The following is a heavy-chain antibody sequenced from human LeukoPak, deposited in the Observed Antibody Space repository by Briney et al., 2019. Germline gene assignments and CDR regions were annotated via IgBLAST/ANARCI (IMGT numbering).Heavy chain of an antibody. Sequence: GPSLSLSCAASGFTFSTYAMYWVRQAPGKGLEWVALISYDGSNKYYADSVEGRFTGCRDNSKDTLYLQMNSLRAEDTAVYYCAREGYQLLWGYYYYYMDVWGKGTTVTVSS. J-gene: IGHJ6*03. CDR2: ISYDGSNK. D-gene: IGHD2-2*01. V-gene: IGHV3-30-3*01. CDR1: GFTFSTYA. CDR3: AREGYQLLWGYYYYYMDV.